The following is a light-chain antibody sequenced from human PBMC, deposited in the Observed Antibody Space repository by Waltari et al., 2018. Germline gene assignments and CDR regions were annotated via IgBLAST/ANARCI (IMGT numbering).Light chain of an antibody. Sequence: LTQSPATRYLSPGERATRSCRASQSVSRDLAWYQQKPGQAPRLLIYDVSTRASGIPDRFSGSGSGTDFTLTISSLEPEDFAVYFCQKYFNAPHSFGQGTKVEIK. CDR1: QSVSRD. CDR2: DVS. V-gene: IGKV3D-15*01. J-gene: IGKJ2*03. CDR3: QKYFNAPHS.